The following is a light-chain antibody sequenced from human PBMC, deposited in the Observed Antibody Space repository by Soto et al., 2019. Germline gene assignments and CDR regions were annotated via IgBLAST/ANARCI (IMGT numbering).Light chain of an antibody. CDR3: QSWGTGIPV. Sequence: QPVLTQSPSASASLGASVKLTCTLSSGHTSYAIAWHQQQPEKGPRYLMKVNSDGSHSKGDGIPDRFSGSSSGAERYLSISSLQPDDEADYYCQSWGTGIPVFGGGTKLTVL. CDR2: VNSDGSH. V-gene: IGLV4-69*01. J-gene: IGLJ2*01. CDR1: SGHTSYA.